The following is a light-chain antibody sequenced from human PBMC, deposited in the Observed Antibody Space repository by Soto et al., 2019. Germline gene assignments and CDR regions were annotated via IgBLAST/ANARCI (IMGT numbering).Light chain of an antibody. Sequence: EIRMTQSPSTLSASVGDRVTITCRASQSISSWLAWYQQKPGKAPKLLIYDASSLESGVPSRFSGSGSATEFTLTISSLQPDDFATYYCQQYNNYWTFGQGTKVDIK. J-gene: IGKJ1*01. CDR1: QSISSW. CDR3: QQYNNYWT. CDR2: DAS. V-gene: IGKV1-5*01.